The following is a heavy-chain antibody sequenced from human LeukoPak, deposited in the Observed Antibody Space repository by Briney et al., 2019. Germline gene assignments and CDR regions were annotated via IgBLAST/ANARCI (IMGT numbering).Heavy chain of an antibody. V-gene: IGHV3-64D*09. Sequence: GGSLRLFCLASGFTFSNYGMHWVRQAPGKGLEYVSAISSNGGSTEYVDSVKGRFTISRDNSKNTLYLQMSSLRPEDTAVYYCVKAPYCSNGVCYGSGDYWGQGTLVTVSS. CDR1: GFTFSNYG. J-gene: IGHJ4*02. CDR2: ISSNGGST. D-gene: IGHD2-8*01. CDR3: VKAPYCSNGVCYGSGDY.